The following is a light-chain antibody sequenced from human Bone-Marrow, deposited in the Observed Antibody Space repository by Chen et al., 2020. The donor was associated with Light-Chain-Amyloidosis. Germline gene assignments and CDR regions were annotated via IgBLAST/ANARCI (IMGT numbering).Light chain of an antibody. V-gene: IGLV1-40*01. CDR2: DSY. CDR3: QSYDRSLSTYV. CDR1: SSNIGAGYG. Sequence: QSVLTQPPSVSGAPGQSVTISCTGSSSNIGAGYGVHCYQQVPGTAPKLLIFDSYSRPSGVPDRFSGSKSGTSASLAITGLQAEDEADYYCQSYDRSLSTYVFGTGTRATVL. J-gene: IGLJ1*01.